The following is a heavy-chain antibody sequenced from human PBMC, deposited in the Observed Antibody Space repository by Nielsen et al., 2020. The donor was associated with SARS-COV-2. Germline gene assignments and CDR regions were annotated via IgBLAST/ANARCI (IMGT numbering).Heavy chain of an antibody. V-gene: IGHV4-59*01. J-gene: IGHJ4*02. CDR3: ARGSSTNPLDY. D-gene: IGHD2-2*01. CDR2: IYYSGST. Sequence: WIRQPPGKGLEWIGHIYYSGSTNYNPSLKTRVTISVDTSKNQFSLKLSSVTAADTAVYYCARGSSTNPLDYWGQGTLVTVS.